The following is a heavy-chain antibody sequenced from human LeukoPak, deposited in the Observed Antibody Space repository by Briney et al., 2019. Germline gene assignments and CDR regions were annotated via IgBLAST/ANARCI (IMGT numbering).Heavy chain of an antibody. J-gene: IGHJ3*02. D-gene: IGHD2-8*01. CDR1: GFTFSSYW. CDR2: IKQDGSEK. CDR3: ARDRSALYCTNGVCYMGDAFDI. Sequence: VGSLRLSCAASGFTFSSYWMSWVRQAPGKGLEWVANIKQDGSEKYYVDSVKGRFTISRDNAKNSLYLQMSSLRAEDTAVYYCARDRSALYCTNGVCYMGDAFDIWGQGTMVTVSS. V-gene: IGHV3-7*01.